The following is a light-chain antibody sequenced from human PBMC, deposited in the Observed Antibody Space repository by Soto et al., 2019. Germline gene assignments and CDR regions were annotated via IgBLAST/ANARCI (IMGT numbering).Light chain of an antibody. V-gene: IGKV1-33*01. J-gene: IGKJ2*01. Sequence: DIQMTQSPASLSASVGDRVIMTCRASQAIARYLNWYQHKPGKAPKPLIYDVSRLERGVPSRFSGSGSGTDFTFTISSLQPEDFATSYYQQTDDIPPYTFGQGTKLEMK. CDR1: QAIARY. CDR2: DVS. CDR3: QQTDDIPPYT.